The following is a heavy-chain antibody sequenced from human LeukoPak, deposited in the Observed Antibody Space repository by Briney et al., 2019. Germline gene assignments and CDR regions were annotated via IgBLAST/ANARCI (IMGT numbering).Heavy chain of an antibody. CDR2: INPNSGGT. V-gene: IGHV1-2*02. D-gene: IGHD6-6*01. CDR1: GYTFTGYY. Sequence: GASVKLSCKASGYTFTGYYIHWVRQAPGQGLEWMGWINPNSGGTNYAQKFQGRVTMTRDTSISTAYMELSRLRSDDTAVYYCARGKGQLASTAHYYWGQGTLVTVSS. J-gene: IGHJ4*02. CDR3: ARGKGQLASTAHYY.